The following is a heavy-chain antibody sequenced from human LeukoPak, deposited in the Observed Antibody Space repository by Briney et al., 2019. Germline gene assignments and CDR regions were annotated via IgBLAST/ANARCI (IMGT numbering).Heavy chain of an antibody. J-gene: IGHJ5*02. CDR1: GYTFTGYY. CDR2: INPNSGGT. V-gene: IGHV1-2*02. Sequence: ASVKVSCKASGYTFTGYYMHWVRQAPGQGLEWMGWINPNSGGTNNAQKFQGRITMTRDTSDNSVYVELSRLNSDDTAIYYCARRGRYCASTSCRGWFDPWGPGTLVTVSS. D-gene: IGHD2-2*01. CDR3: ARRGRYCASTSCRGWFDP.